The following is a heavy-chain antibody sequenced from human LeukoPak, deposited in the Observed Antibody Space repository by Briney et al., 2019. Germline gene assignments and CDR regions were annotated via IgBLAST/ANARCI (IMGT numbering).Heavy chain of an antibody. CDR3: AKGGHGGVVVITTTHWFDP. CDR1: GFTFSSYG. D-gene: IGHD3-22*01. V-gene: IGHV3-23*01. CDR2: ISGSGGST. J-gene: IGHJ5*02. Sequence: GGTLRLSCAASGFTFSSYGMSWVRQAPGKGLEWVSAISGSGGSTYYADSVKGRLTISRDNSKNTLYLQMNSLRSEDTAVYYCAKGGHGGVVVITTTHWFDPWGQGTLVTVSS.